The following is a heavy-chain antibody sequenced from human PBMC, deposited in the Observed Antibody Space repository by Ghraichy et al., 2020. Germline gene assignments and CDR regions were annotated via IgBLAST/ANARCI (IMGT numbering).Heavy chain of an antibody. CDR3: ARGRMVVTITDFDY. Sequence: GGSLRLSCAASGFIFSTHAMSWVRQAPGKGLEWVSVISGNDGSTYYADSVKGRFTISRDNSKNTVFLQMNSVRAEDTAVYYCARGRMVVTITDFDYWGQGTLVSVSS. V-gene: IGHV3-23*01. CDR1: GFIFSTHA. CDR2: ISGNDGST. J-gene: IGHJ4*02. D-gene: IGHD3-22*01.